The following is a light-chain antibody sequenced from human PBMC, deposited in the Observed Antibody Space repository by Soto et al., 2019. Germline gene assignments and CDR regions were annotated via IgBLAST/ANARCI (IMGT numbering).Light chain of an antibody. Sequence: DIQMTQSPSSLSASVRDRVTITRRASQGISNYLAWYQQKPGKVPKLLIYAASTLQSGVPSRFSGSGSGTDFTLTISSLQPEDVATYYCQKYDSAPWTFGQGTKVEIK. J-gene: IGKJ1*01. CDR1: QGISNY. CDR2: AAS. V-gene: IGKV1-27*01. CDR3: QKYDSAPWT.